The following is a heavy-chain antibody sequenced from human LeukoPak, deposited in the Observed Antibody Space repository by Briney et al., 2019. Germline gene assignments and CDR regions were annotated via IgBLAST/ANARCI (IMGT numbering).Heavy chain of an antibody. CDR3: TRGPTQQWVYYGMDV. D-gene: IGHD5-18*01. J-gene: IGHJ6*02. CDR2: IRSKGYGGTT. Sequence: HAGGSLRLSCTTSGFTFGDHAMSWVRQAPGKGLEWVGFIRSKGYGGTTEYAASVKGRFATSRDDSKSIAYLQMNSLKTEDTAVYYCTRGPTQQWVYYGMDVWGQGTTVIVSS. CDR1: GFTFGDHA. V-gene: IGHV3-49*04.